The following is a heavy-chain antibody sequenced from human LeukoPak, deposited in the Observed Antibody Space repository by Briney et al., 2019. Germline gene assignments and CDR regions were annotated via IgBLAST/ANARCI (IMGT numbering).Heavy chain of an antibody. Sequence: EASVKVSCKASGYTFTAYYMHWVRQAPGQGLEWMGWINPNSGGTDYAQKFQGRVTMTRDTSINTAYMELSRLRSDDTAVYYCWYYYDSSNVVVNAFDIWGQGTMVTVSS. J-gene: IGHJ3*02. CDR1: GYTFTAYY. V-gene: IGHV1-2*02. CDR2: INPNSGGT. CDR3: WYYYDSSNVVVNAFDI. D-gene: IGHD3-22*01.